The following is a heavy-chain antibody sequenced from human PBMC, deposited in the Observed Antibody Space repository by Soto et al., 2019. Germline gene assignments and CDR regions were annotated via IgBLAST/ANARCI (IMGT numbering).Heavy chain of an antibody. CDR1: GYTFTSYG. J-gene: IGHJ6*02. CDR2: ISAYNGNT. D-gene: IGHD4-17*01. Sequence: QVQLVQSGAEVKKPGASVKVSCKASGYTFTSYGISWVRQAPGQGLEWMGWISAYNGNTNYAQKLQGRVTMTTDTSTRTAYMELRSLRSDDPAVYYCAGGAGDYSREDYYYYGMDVWGQGTTVTVSS. CDR3: AGGAGDYSREDYYYYGMDV. V-gene: IGHV1-18*01.